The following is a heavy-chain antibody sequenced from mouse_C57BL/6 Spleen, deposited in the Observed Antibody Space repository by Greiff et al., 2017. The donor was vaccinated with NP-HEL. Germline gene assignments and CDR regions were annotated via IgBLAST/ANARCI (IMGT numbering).Heavy chain of an antibody. V-gene: IGHV1-42*01. CDR1: GYSFTGYY. Sequence: VQLQQSGPELVKPGASVKISCKASGYSFTGYYMNWVKQSPEKSLEWIGEINPSTGGTTYNQKFKAKATLTVDKSSSTAYMQLKSLTSEDSAVYYCARCRYYFDYWGQGTTLTVSS. J-gene: IGHJ2*01. CDR2: INPSTGGT. CDR3: ARCRYYFDY.